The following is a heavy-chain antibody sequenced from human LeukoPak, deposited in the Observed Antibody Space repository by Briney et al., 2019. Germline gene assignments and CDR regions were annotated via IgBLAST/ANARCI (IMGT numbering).Heavy chain of an antibody. Sequence: SETLSLTCTVSGGSISSYYWSWIRQPPGKGLEWIGSIYYNGKTYYNPSLKSRITISVDTSKNQFSLKVSSVTAADTAVYYCARTVDYYYYYMDVWGKGTTVTVSS. CDR3: ARTVDYYYYYMDV. D-gene: IGHD4-23*01. V-gene: IGHV4-59*05. J-gene: IGHJ6*03. CDR2: IYYNGKT. CDR1: GGSISSYY.